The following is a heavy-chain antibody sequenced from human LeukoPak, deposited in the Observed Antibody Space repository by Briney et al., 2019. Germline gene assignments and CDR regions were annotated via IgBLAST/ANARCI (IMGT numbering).Heavy chain of an antibody. CDR1: GGSISSSRYH. CDR2: IYYSGTT. J-gene: IGHJ4*02. CDR3: ATTYSYTSGGYDY. D-gene: IGHD5-18*01. Sequence: SETLSLTCTVSGGSISSSRYHWGWIRQPPGKGLEWIGSIYYSGTTFYNPSLKSRVTISVDTSKNQFYLKVSSVTAADTAVYYCATTYSYTSGGYDYWGQGTLVTVSS. V-gene: IGHV4-39*01.